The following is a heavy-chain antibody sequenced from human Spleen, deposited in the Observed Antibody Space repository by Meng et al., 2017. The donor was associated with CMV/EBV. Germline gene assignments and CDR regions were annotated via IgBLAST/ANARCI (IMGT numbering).Heavy chain of an antibody. J-gene: IGHJ4*03. CDR3: ARDTADFWSGSFDY. V-gene: IGHV4-59*01. CDR1: GDSINNYY. D-gene: IGHD3-3*01. Sequence: SETLSLTCAVSGDSINNYYWSWIRQPPGKRLEWIGFIFYSGTTNYNPSLKSRVTISVDTSKSQFSLQLNSVTAADSAVYFCARDTADFWSGSFDYWGQGILVTVSS. CDR2: IFYSGTT.